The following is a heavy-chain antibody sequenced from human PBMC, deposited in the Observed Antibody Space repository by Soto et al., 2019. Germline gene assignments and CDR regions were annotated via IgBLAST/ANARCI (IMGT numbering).Heavy chain of an antibody. V-gene: IGHV3-23*01. D-gene: IGHD1-1*01. J-gene: IGHJ4*02. CDR2: IAYNVDNT. Sequence: GGSLRLSCAAYGFTFRAYAMTWVRQAPGNELEWVSVIAYNVDNTFYEDYVKVRFTITRDNSKDTVYLQLNSLRAEDTSVYYCARYSRGPTVFYFDFCVPGVLVTVSS. CDR1: GFTFRAYA. CDR3: ARYSRGPTVFYFDF.